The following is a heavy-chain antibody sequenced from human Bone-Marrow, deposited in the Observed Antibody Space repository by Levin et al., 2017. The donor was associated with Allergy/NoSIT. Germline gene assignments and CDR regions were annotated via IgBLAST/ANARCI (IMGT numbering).Heavy chain of an antibody. CDR2: IWYDGSNK. CDR1: GFTFSSYG. J-gene: IGHJ6*02. CDR3: ARDYYGGGFEAGPFYYYYGMDV. V-gene: IGHV3-33*01. D-gene: IGHD3-10*01. Sequence: SCAASGFTFSSYGMHWVRQAPGKGLEWVAVIWYDGSNKYYADSVKGRFTISRDNSKNTLYLQMNSLRAEDTAVYYCARDYYGGGFEAGPFYYYYGMDVWGQGTTVTVSS.